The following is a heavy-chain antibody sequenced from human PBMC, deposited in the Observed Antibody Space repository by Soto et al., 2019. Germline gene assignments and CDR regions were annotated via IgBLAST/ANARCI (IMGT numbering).Heavy chain of an antibody. CDR3: ARGPLYSYGTYYYYYYGMDV. J-gene: IGHJ6*02. D-gene: IGHD5-18*01. Sequence: SETLSLTCTVSGGSISSGGYYWSWIRQHPGKGLAWIGYIYYSGSTYYNPSLKSRVTISVDTSKNQFSLKLSSVTAADTAVYYCARGPLYSYGTYYYYYYGMDVWGQGTTVTVSS. V-gene: IGHV4-31*03. CDR1: GGSISSGGYY. CDR2: IYYSGST.